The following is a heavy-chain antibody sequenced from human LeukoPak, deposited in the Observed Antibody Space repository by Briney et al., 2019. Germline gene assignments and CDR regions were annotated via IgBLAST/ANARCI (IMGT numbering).Heavy chain of an antibody. CDR1: GFTFSYAW. CDR2: IKSKTDGATT. D-gene: IGHD6-19*01. Sequence: GGSLRLSCAASGFTFSYAWMGWVRQAPGKGLEWVGRIKSKTDGATTDYAAPVKGRFTISRDDSKNTLDLQMNSLKTEDTAVYNCTSYRSGWSFDNWGQGTLVTVSS. V-gene: IGHV3-15*01. J-gene: IGHJ4*02. CDR3: TSYRSGWSFDN.